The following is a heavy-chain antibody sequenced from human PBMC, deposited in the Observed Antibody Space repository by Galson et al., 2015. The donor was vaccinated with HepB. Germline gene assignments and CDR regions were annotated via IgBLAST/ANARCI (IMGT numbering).Heavy chain of an antibody. D-gene: IGHD3-9*01. CDR1: GFTVSSYG. J-gene: IGHJ4*02. CDR2: IWYDGSIK. Sequence: SLRLAGAASGFTVSSYGMHWVRQAPGKGLECGAVIWYDGSIKWDADAVRGRFTISRDNSRNTGYLQINSLIVEDTAVYYCARDLVGFDRLLGHWGQGNLVTVSS. CDR3: ARDLVGFDRLLGH. V-gene: IGHV3-33*01.